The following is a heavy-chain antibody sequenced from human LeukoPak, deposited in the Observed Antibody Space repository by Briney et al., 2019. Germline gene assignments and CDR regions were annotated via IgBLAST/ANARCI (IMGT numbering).Heavy chain of an antibody. CDR3: PQARRAITAGENRAGWYHFYY. D-gene: IGHD6-19*01. CDR2: ISGSGGIT. V-gene: IGHV3-23*01. CDR1: GVTFSTDA. Sequence: PGGSLRLSCAASGVTFSTDAGCWGAQAPGKGLEWVSAISGSGGITYYADSVKGQFTISSDNSKNTLYLHMNSLSAPDTAVLYCPQARRAITAGENRAGWYHFYYCGQGTLVTVSS. J-gene: IGHJ4*02.